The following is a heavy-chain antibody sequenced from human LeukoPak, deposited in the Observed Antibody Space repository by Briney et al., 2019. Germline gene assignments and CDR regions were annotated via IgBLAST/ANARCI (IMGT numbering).Heavy chain of an antibody. CDR2: ISSSSSTI. D-gene: IGHD3-22*01. V-gene: IGHV3-48*01. CDR1: GFTFSSHS. Sequence: GGSLRLSCAASGFTFSSHSMNWVRQAPGKGLEWVSYISSSSSTIYYADSVKGRFTISRDNVKNSLYLQMNSLRAEDTAVYYCARGAYYYEDWGQGTLVTVSS. CDR3: ARGAYYYED. J-gene: IGHJ4*02.